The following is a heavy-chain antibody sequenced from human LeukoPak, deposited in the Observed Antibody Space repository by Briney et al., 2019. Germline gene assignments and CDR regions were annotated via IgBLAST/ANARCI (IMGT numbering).Heavy chain of an antibody. Sequence: GGSLRLSCAASGFTFSGSPMYWVRQAPGKGLEWVGRIKSKANSYATAYTASVKGRFTISRDDSGNTTYLQMNSLKIEDTAVYYRTRLYVRGVIDYFDYWGQGTLVTVSS. V-gene: IGHV3-73*01. CDR2: IKSKANSYAT. D-gene: IGHD3-10*01. J-gene: IGHJ4*02. CDR1: GFTFSGSP. CDR3: TRLYVRGVIDYFDY.